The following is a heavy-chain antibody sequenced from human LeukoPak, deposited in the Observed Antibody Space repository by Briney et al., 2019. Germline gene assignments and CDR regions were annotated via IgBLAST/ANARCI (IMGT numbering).Heavy chain of an antibody. CDR1: GITLSNYG. V-gene: IGHV3-23*01. D-gene: IGHD3-22*01. Sequence: AGGSLRLPCAVSGITLSNYGMSWVRQAPGKGLEWVAGISDSGGRTNYADSVKGRFTISRDNPKNTLYLQMNSLRAEDTAIYFCAKRGVVIRVILVGFHKEANYFDSWGQGALVTVSS. CDR2: ISDSGGRT. CDR3: AKRGVVIRVILVGFHKEANYFDS. J-gene: IGHJ4*02.